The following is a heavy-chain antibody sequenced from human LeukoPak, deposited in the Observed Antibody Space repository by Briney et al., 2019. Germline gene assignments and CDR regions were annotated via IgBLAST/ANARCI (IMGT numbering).Heavy chain of an antibody. CDR2: ISYDGRNK. J-gene: IGHJ4*02. D-gene: IGHD5-18*01. CDR3: AKGRGYSHGFDY. Sequence: GGSLRLSCAASGFTFSSYGMHWVRQAPGKGLEWVAGISYDGRNKEYVDSVKGRFTISRDNSKNTLYLQMNSLRAEVTAVYNCAKGRGYSHGFDYWGQGTLVTVSS. V-gene: IGHV3-30*18. CDR1: GFTFSSYG.